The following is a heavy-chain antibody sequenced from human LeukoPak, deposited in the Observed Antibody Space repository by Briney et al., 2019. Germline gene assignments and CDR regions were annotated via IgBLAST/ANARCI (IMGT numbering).Heavy chain of an antibody. CDR2: IWYDGSNK. CDR1: GFTFSSYG. D-gene: IGHD1-26*01. Sequence: GRSLRLSCAASGFTFSSYGMHWVRQAPGKGLEWVAVIWYDGSNKYYADSVKGRFTISRDNSKNTLYLQMNSLRAEDTAVYYCAKAGSKSGSYSGPLYGMDVWGQGTTVTVSS. V-gene: IGHV3-33*06. J-gene: IGHJ6*02. CDR3: AKAGSKSGSYSGPLYGMDV.